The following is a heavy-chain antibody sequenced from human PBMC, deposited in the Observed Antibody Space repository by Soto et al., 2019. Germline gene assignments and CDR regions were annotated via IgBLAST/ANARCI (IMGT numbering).Heavy chain of an antibody. D-gene: IGHD6-13*01. Sequence: GGSLRLSCAASGFTFSSYAMSWVRQAPGKGLEWVSAISGSGGSTYYADSVKGLFTISRDNSKNTLYLQMNSLRAEDTAVYYCAKADRYSSSWYGDYWGQGTLVTVSS. J-gene: IGHJ4*02. CDR2: ISGSGGST. CDR3: AKADRYSSSWYGDY. V-gene: IGHV3-23*01. CDR1: GFTFSSYA.